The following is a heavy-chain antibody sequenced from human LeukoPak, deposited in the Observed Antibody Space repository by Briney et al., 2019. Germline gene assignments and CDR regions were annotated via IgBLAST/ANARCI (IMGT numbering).Heavy chain of an antibody. J-gene: IGHJ3*02. CDR1: GGSISSSNW. Sequence: SETLSLTCAVSGGSISSSNWWSWVRQPPGKGLEWIGEIYHSGSTNYNPSLKSRVTISVDKSKNQFSLKLSSVTAADTAVYYCARDPGYGYDAFDIWGQGTMVTVSS. D-gene: IGHD5-24*01. V-gene: IGHV4-4*02. CDR2: IYHSGST. CDR3: ARDPGYGYDAFDI.